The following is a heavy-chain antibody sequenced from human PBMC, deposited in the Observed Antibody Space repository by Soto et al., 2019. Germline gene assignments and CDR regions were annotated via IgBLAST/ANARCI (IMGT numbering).Heavy chain of an antibody. CDR3: ARATYCTGGNCLLDY. CDR1: EFTVTSNY. J-gene: IGHJ4*02. V-gene: IGHV3-53*01. CDR2: IYSGGST. Sequence: EVQLVESGGGLVQPGGSLRLSCAASEFTVTSNYMSWVRQAPGKGLEWVSVIYSGGSTYYADFVKGRFTISRDNSKNTXYLXMXSLXXXDTAVYYCARATYCTGGNCLLDYWGQGTLVTV. D-gene: IGHD2-15*01.